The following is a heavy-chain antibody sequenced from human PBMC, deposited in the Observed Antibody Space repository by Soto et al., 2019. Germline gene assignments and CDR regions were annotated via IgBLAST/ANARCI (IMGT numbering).Heavy chain of an antibody. V-gene: IGHV4-31*03. D-gene: IGHD2-2*01. J-gene: IGHJ6*02. CDR2: IYYSGST. CDR3: ARFWRGPAAIYYYCRMDV. CDR1: GGSISSGGYY. Sequence: QVQLQESGPGLVKPSQTLSLTCTVSGGSISSGGYYWSWIRQHPGKGLEWIGYIYYSGSTYYNPSLNSRVTISLDATKSQFSLKLSSVTAADTAVYYCARFWRGPAAIYYYCRMDVWGQGTTVTVSS.